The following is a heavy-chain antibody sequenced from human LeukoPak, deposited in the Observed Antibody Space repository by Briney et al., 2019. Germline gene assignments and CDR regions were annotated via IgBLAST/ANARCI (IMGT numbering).Heavy chain of an antibody. D-gene: IGHD1-7*01. J-gene: IGHJ4*02. V-gene: IGHV3-23*01. CDR3: ASLIITGTLNDY. Sequence: GGSLRLSCAASGFTFSRYAMSWVRQAPGKGLEWVSVISGSGGSTYYADSVKGRFTISRDNSKNTLNLQMNSLRAEDTAVYYCASLIITGTLNDYWGQGTLVTVSS. CDR2: ISGSGGST. CDR1: GFTFSRYA.